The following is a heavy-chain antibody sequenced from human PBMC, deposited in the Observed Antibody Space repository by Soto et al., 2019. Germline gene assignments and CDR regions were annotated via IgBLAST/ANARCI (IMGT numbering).Heavy chain of an antibody. J-gene: IGHJ4*02. CDR1: GFPFSTYG. V-gene: IGHV3-30*18. Sequence: QVQLVESGGGVVQPGRSLRLSCAASGFPFSTYGMHWVRQAPAKGLEWVAVISDDGSDKYYADSVKGRFTVSRDNSKNTLYLQMNSLSAEDTAVSYCAKERHNEVVYYFDSWGQGTLVTVSS. CDR3: AKERHNEVVYYFDS. D-gene: IGHD1-1*01. CDR2: ISDDGSDK.